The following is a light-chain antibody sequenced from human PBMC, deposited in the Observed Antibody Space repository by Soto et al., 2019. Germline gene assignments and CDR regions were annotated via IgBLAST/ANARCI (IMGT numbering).Light chain of an antibody. V-gene: IGKV3-15*01. CDR1: ETVATN. J-gene: IGKJ4*02. CDR3: QQYDNWLQA. Sequence: SRSIGRPSTEEKGTLSCWASETVATNLAWYQQKPGQAPRLLISGASTRAAGISARFTGSGSGTEFILTISGRQSDDFAVYYCQQYDNWLQAFAEGTKVDVK. CDR2: GAS.